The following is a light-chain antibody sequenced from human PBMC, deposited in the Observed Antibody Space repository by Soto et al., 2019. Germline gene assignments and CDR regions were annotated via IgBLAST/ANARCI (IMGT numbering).Light chain of an antibody. CDR1: QGISNY. Sequence: DIQMTQSPTSLSAFVGDIVTITCRASQGISNYLAWYQQKPGKVPELLIYAASTLQSGVPFRFSGSRSGTDFTLTSSSLQPEGVATYYCQKYYSAPWTFGQGTKVDIK. V-gene: IGKV1-27*01. J-gene: IGKJ1*01. CDR2: AAS. CDR3: QKYYSAPWT.